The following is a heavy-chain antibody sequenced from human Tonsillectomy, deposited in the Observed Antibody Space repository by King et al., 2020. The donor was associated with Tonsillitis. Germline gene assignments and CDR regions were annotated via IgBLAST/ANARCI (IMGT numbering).Heavy chain of an antibody. V-gene: IGHV3-23*04. D-gene: IGHD2-21*02. J-gene: IGHJ2*01. Sequence: VQLVESGGGLVQPGGSLRLSCAASGFTFSSYAMSWVRQAPGKGLEWVSAISGSGGSTYYADSVKGRFTISRDNSKNTLYLQMNSLRAEDTAVYYCAKVLYCAGDCPNAHWYFDLWGRGTLVTVSS. CDR3: AKVLYCAGDCPNAHWYFDL. CDR2: ISGSGGST. CDR1: GFTFSSYA.